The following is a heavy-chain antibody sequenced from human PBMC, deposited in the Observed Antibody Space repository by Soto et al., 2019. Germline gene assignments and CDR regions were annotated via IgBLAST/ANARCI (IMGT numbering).Heavy chain of an antibody. Sequence: GGSLRLSCAASGFTFSSYWMSWVRQAPGKGLEWVANIKQDGSEKYYVDSVKGRFTISRDNAKNSLYLQMNSLRAEDTAVYYCASLSIFNIVVVPAANSGPMDVWGKGTTVTVSS. V-gene: IGHV3-7*01. CDR1: GFTFSSYW. CDR2: IKQDGSEK. D-gene: IGHD2-2*01. CDR3: ASLSIFNIVVVPAANSGPMDV. J-gene: IGHJ6*03.